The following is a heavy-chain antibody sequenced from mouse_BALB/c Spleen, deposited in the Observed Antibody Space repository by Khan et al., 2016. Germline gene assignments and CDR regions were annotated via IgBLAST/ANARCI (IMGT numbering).Heavy chain of an antibody. CDR2: INPSSGYT. J-gene: IGHJ2*01. V-gene: IGHV1-4*02. CDR3: AGSRWDYFDY. Sequence: QVQLQQSAAELARPGASVKMSCKASGYIFTTYLMYWVKQRPGQGQEWSGHINPSSGYTEYNQKFKDKTTLTADKSSSTVYMQLSSLTSEDSAVSYCAGSRWDYFDYWGQGTTLTVSS. D-gene: IGHD1-1*02. CDR1: GYIFTTYL.